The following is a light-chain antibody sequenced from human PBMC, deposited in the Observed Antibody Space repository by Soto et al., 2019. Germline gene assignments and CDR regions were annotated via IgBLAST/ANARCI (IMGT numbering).Light chain of an antibody. CDR1: QSVSN. CDR3: QQYNDWPLT. V-gene: IGKV3-15*01. CDR2: DAS. J-gene: IGKJ4*01. Sequence: EIVMTQSPATLSVSPGETATLSCRASQSVSNLVWYQQKPGQAPRLLIYDASTRATGIPARFSGSGFGTEYTLTISSLQSEDFTVYDCQQYNDWPLTFGGGTTVEVK.